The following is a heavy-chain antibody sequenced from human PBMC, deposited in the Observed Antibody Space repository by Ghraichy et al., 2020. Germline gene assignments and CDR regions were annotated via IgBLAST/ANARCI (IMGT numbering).Heavy chain of an antibody. Sequence: SETLSLTCAVYGGSFSGYYWSWIRQPPGKGLEWIGEINHSGSTNYNPSLKSRVTISVDTSKNQFSLKLSSLTAADTAVYYCARERVWLSGDQELEQYRSGLYWFDPWGQGTLVTVSS. V-gene: IGHV4-34*01. J-gene: IGHJ5*02. CDR2: INHSGST. CDR1: GGSFSGYY. CDR3: ARERVWLSGDQELEQYRSGLYWFDP. D-gene: IGHD6-19*01.